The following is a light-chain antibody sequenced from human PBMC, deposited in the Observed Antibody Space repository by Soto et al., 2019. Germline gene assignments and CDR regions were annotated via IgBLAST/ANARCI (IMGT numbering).Light chain of an antibody. J-gene: IGKJ5*01. CDR1: QGLSSD. CDR3: QQLNSYPIT. V-gene: IGKV1-9*01. Sequence: DIQLTQSPSFLSASVGDIVTITCPASQGLSSDLAWYQQKPGKAPKLLIYAASTLQSGVPSRFSGSGSGTEFTLTISSLQPEDVATYYCQQLNSYPITFGQGTRLEIK. CDR2: AAS.